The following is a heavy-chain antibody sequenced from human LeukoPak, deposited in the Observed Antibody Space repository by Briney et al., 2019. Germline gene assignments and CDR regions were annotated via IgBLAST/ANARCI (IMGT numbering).Heavy chain of an antibody. CDR1: GFTFSSYA. V-gene: IGHV3-23*01. CDR2: ISGSGGST. J-gene: IGHJ4*02. D-gene: IGHD2-2*01. CDR3: ANDIVVVPAAKTFDY. Sequence: GGSLRLSCAASGFTFSSYAMSWVRQAPGKGLEWVSAISGSGGSTYYADSVKGRFTISRDNSKNTLYLQMKSLRAEDTAVYYCANDIVVVPAAKTFDYWGQGTLVTVSS.